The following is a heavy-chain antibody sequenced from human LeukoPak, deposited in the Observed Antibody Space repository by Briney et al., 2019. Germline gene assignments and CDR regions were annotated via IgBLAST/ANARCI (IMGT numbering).Heavy chain of an antibody. CDR1: GGSISSSGYY. J-gene: IGHJ4*02. CDR3: ARTTYGPLDY. CDR2: MYYSGST. Sequence: SETLSLTCTVSGGSISSSGYYWGWIRQPPGKGLEWIGSMYYSGSTYYNPSLKSRVTISVDTSKNHFSLKLSSVTAADTAVYYCARTTYGPLDYWGQGTLVTVSS. V-gene: IGHV4-39*07. D-gene: IGHD1-14*01.